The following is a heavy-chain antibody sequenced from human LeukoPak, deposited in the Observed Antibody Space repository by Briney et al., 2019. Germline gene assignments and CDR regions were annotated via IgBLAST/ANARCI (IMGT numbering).Heavy chain of an antibody. V-gene: IGHV5-51*01. D-gene: IGHD1-7*01. CDR1: GYSFASYW. Sequence: GESLQISCKGSGYSFASYWIGWVRQLPGKGLEWMGIIYPGDSDTRYSPSFQGQVTISADKSISTAYLQWSSLKASDTAMYYCARGTTAFYYYNGMDVWGQGTTVTVSS. CDR3: ARGTTAFYYYNGMDV. CDR2: IYPGDSDT. J-gene: IGHJ6*02.